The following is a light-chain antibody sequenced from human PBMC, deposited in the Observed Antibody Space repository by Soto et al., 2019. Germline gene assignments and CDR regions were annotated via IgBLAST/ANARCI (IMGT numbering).Light chain of an antibody. CDR1: QSISSY. CDR3: QQSHSTPLT. V-gene: IGKV1-39*01. J-gene: IGKJ4*01. Sequence: DIQMTQSPSSLSASVGDRVTITCRASQSISSYLDWYQQKPGKAPKVLISGASSLQSGVPLRFSGSGSGTDFTLNISSLQSEDFASYYCQQSHSTPLTFGGGTKVEIK. CDR2: GAS.